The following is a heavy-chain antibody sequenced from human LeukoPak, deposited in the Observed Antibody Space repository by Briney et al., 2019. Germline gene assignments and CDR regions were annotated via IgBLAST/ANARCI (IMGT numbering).Heavy chain of an antibody. CDR3: ARDKRGDSGSYDYMDV. CDR1: GFTFSSYG. V-gene: IGHV3-30*02. CDR2: IRYDGSNK. Sequence: PGGSLRLSCAASGFTFSSYGMHWVRQAPGKGLEWVAFIRYDGSNKYYADSVKGRFTISRDNSKNTLYLQMNSLRAEDTALYYCARDKRGDSGSYDYMDVWGKGTTVTVSS. D-gene: IGHD1-26*01. J-gene: IGHJ6*03.